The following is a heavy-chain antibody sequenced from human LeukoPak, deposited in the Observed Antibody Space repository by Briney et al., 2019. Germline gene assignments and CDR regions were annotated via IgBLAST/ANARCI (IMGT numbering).Heavy chain of an antibody. CDR2: FEPEVGET. Sequence: ASVKVSCMVSGYTLTELCMHWVRLAPGKGIEWLGGFEPEVGETIYAQQLEGRVTMSEVTSTDTAYIELSRLRSEDTAVYYCATSIIATITLYYWGQRTLVTVSS. CDR3: ATSIIATITLYY. J-gene: IGHJ4*02. V-gene: IGHV1-24*01. CDR1: GYTLTELC. D-gene: IGHD5-12*01.